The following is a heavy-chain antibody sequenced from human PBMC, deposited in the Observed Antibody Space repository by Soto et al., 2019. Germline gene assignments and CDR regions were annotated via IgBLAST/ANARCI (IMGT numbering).Heavy chain of an antibody. CDR3: ARHGAYSTSVYYYYGMDV. J-gene: IGHJ6*02. CDR1: GGAINSTVYY. V-gene: IGHV4-39*01. CDR2: SNYGGPT. Sequence: PSETLSLTWTVSGGAINSTVYYWVWIRQPPGKVLEWIGSSNYGGPTYYSPSLQSRVTISLDTAKNHFSLNLRSVTAADTAVYYCARHGAYSTSVYYYYGMDVWGQGTTVTVSS. D-gene: IGHD6-13*01.